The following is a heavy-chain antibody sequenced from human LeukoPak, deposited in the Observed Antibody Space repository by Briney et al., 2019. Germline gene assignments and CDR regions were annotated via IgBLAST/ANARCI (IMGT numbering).Heavy chain of an antibody. D-gene: IGHD6-13*01. CDR2: ISSSSSYI. Sequence: GGSLRLSCAASGFTFSSYSMNWVRQAPGKGLEWVSSISSSSSYIYYADSVKGRFTISRDNAKNSLYLQMNSLRAEDTAVYYCARSGSSWYGSSGPLGYWGQGTLVTVSS. CDR1: GFTFSSYS. CDR3: ARSGSSWYGSSGPLGY. V-gene: IGHV3-21*01. J-gene: IGHJ4*02.